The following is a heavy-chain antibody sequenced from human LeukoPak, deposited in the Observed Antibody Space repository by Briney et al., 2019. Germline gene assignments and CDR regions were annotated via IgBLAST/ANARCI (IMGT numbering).Heavy chain of an antibody. J-gene: IGHJ4*02. Sequence: GGSLRLSCAASGFTFSSYGMHWVRQAPGKGLECVAVIWYDGSNKYYADSVKGRFTISRDNSKNTLYLQINSLRAEDTAVYYCAREAGQWEGDYFDYWGQGTLVTVSS. D-gene: IGHD1-26*01. CDR1: GFTFSSYG. CDR3: AREAGQWEGDYFDY. CDR2: IWYDGSNK. V-gene: IGHV3-30*19.